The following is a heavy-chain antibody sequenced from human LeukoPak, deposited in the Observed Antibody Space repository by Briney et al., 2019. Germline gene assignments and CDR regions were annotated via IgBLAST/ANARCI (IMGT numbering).Heavy chain of an antibody. CDR1: GFTFSHYW. CDR3: ARDLTGPFDY. CDR2: TNQDGSDK. D-gene: IGHD7-27*01. J-gene: IGHJ4*02. V-gene: IGHV3-7*01. Sequence: PGGSLRLSCAASGFTFSHYWMTWVRQAPGKGLEWVANTNQDGSDKYYVDSVQGRFTISRDNAKNTLYLQMNSLRVEDTAVYYCARDLTGPFDYWGQGTLVTVSS.